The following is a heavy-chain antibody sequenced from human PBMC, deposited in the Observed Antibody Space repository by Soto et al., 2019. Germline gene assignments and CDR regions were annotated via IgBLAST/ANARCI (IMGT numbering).Heavy chain of an antibody. J-gene: IGHJ6*02. Sequence: VSGPTLVNPTETLTLTCTFSGFSLTSPGMCVSWIRQPPGKALEWLALIERDDDDKYYSTSLKTRLTISKDTRKNQVVLTMANMGPADTGTYYCARSIRGPRRFNGMDVWGQGTTVTVSS. CDR3: ARSIRGPRRFNGMDV. CDR2: IERDDDDK. D-gene: IGHD1-20*01. CDR1: GFSLTSPGMC. V-gene: IGHV2-70*13.